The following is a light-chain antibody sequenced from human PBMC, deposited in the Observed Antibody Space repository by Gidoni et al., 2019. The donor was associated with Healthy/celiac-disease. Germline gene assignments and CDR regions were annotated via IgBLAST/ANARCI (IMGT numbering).Light chain of an antibody. CDR1: QSISSY. J-gene: IGKJ2*01. V-gene: IGKV1-39*01. CDR2: AAS. Sequence: DIQLTQSQSSRSASVGDRVTITCRASQSISSYLNWYQQKPGKAPKLLIYAASSLQSGVPSRFSGSGSGTDFTLTISSLQPEDFATYYCQQSYSTRYTFGQGTKLEIK. CDR3: QQSYSTRYT.